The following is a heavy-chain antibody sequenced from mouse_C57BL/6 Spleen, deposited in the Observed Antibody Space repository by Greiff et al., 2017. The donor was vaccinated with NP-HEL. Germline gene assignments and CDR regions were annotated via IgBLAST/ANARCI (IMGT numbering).Heavy chain of an antibody. Sequence: VQLQQSGAELVRPGSSVKLSCKASGYTFTSYWMDWVKQRPGQGLEWIGNIYPSDSETHYNQKFKDKATLTVDKSSSTAYMQLSSLTSEDSAVYYCARAWDSYYAMDYWGQGTSVTVAS. D-gene: IGHD4-1*01. J-gene: IGHJ4*01. V-gene: IGHV1-61*01. CDR1: GYTFTSYW. CDR2: IYPSDSET. CDR3: ARAWDSYYAMDY.